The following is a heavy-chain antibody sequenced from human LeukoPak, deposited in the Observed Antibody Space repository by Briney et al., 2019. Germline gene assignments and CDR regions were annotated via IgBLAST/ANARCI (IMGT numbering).Heavy chain of an antibody. J-gene: IGHJ4*02. CDR1: GGSISSSSYY. D-gene: IGHD3-3*01. V-gene: IGHV4-39*07. Sequence: SETLSLTCTVSGGSISSSSYYWGWIRQPPGKGLEWIGSMYSSGSTYYNPSLKSRVTISVDTSKNQFSLKLSSVTAADTAVYYCARTYYDFWSGYPHYFDYWGQGTLVTVSS. CDR2: MYSSGST. CDR3: ARTYYDFWSGYPHYFDY.